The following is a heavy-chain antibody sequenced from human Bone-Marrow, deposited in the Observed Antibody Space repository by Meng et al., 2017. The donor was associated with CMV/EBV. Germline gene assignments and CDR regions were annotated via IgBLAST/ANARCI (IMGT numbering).Heavy chain of an antibody. CDR1: GGSISSYY. Sequence: SETLSLTCTVSGGSISSYYWSWIRQPPGKGLEWIGYIYYSGSTNYNPSLKSRVTISVDTSKNQFSLKLSSVTAADTAVYYCAREGAGSSSWFGKIDPWGQGTRVTVSS. V-gene: IGHV4-59*01. J-gene: IGHJ5*02. D-gene: IGHD6-13*01. CDR3: AREGAGSSSWFGKIDP. CDR2: IYYSGST.